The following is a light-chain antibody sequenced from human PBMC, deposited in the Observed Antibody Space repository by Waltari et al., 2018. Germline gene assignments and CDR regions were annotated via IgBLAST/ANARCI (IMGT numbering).Light chain of an antibody. Sequence: EVVLTQSPGTLSLSPGERATLSCRVSQSVSRYLAWYQQKPGQAPRLLIYDTSTRATGIPDRFSGSGSGTDFSLTISRLDPEDFAVYYCQKYGTLPATFGQGTKVEVK. V-gene: IGKV3-20*01. CDR2: DTS. CDR1: QSVSRY. J-gene: IGKJ1*01. CDR3: QKYGTLPAT.